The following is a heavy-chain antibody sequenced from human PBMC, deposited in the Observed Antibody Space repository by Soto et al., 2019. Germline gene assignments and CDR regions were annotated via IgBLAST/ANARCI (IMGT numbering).Heavy chain of an antibody. J-gene: IGHJ5*02. CDR3: VRASYILPFDP. D-gene: IGHD2-21*01. V-gene: IGHV4-30-2*01. Sequence: QLQLQESGSGLVKPSQTLSLTCAVSGGSIDSGGYSWNWFRRPPGKGLEWIGYIYHTGAAHYNASLEGRVSLSVDMSKNQFSLQMTSVTAADTAVYYCVRASYILPFDPWGQGIFVTVSS. CDR2: IYHTGAA. CDR1: GGSIDSGGYS.